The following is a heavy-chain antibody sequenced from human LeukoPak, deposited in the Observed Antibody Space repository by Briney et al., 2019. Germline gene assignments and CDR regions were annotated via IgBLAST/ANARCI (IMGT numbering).Heavy chain of an antibody. CDR3: ARAGIAAAGTFFDY. D-gene: IGHD6-13*01. Sequence: PSQTLSLTCTVSGGSISSGDYYWRWIRQPPGKGLERNGYIYYCGSLYYNPSLKGRVTISEVTSKNQFSLKLSSVTAADTAVYYCARAGIAAAGTFFDYWGQPTLVTDSS. J-gene: IGHJ4*02. V-gene: IGHV4-30-4*01. CDR1: GGSISSGDYY. CDR2: IYYCGSL.